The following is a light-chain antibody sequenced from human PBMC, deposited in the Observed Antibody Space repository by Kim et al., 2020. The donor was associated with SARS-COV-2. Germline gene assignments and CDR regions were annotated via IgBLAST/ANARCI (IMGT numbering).Light chain of an antibody. V-gene: IGKV3-15*01. J-gene: IGKJ4*01. CDR2: GAS. CDR1: QSVSIN. CDR3: QQYNNWPLT. Sequence: VSPGERATLSCSASQSVSINLAWYQQKPGQAPRLLIYGASTRATDIPARFSGSGSGTEFTLTISSLQSEDFVVYYCQQYNNWPLTFGGGTKVDIK.